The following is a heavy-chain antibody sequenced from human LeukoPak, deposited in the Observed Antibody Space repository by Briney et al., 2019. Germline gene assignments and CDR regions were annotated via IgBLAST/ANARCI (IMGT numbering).Heavy chain of an antibody. CDR2: IYYSGST. J-gene: IGHJ4*02. D-gene: IGHD5-24*01. CDR1: GGSISSSSYY. V-gene: IGHV4-39*07. Sequence: PSETLSLTCTVSGGSISSSSYYWGWIRQPPGKGLEWIGSIYYSGSTYYNPSLKSRVTISVDTSKNQFSLKLSSVTAADTAVYYCARSLRQGGTPYNLDYWGQGTLVTVSS. CDR3: ARSLRQGGTPYNLDY.